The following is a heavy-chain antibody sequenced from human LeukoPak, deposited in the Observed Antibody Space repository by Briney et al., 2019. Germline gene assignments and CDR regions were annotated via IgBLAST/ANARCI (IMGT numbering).Heavy chain of an antibody. CDR3: ARGATYAYYQDY. Sequence: GGSLRLSCAGSGFTFSSYWMTWVRQAPGKGLDWVANIKEDGSVKYYVDSVKGRFTISRDNAKNTLYLQMNSLRAEDTAVYYCARGATYAYYQDYWGQGTLVTVSS. CDR2: IKEDGSVK. J-gene: IGHJ4*02. CDR1: GFTFSSYW. D-gene: IGHD1-26*01. V-gene: IGHV3-7*01.